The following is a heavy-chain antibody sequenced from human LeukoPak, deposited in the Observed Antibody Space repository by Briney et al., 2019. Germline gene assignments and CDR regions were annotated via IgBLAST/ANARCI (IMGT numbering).Heavy chain of an antibody. CDR1: GGSISSSSYY. V-gene: IGHV4-61*02. D-gene: IGHD3-16*02. Sequence: SETLSLTCTVSGGSISSSSYYWSWIRQPAGKGLEWIGRIYTSGSTNYNPSLKSRVTMSVDTSKNQFSLKLSSVTAADTAVYYCARGGEYDYVWGSYREYYFDYWGQGTLVTVSS. CDR3: ARGGEYDYVWGSYREYYFDY. CDR2: IYTSGST. J-gene: IGHJ4*02.